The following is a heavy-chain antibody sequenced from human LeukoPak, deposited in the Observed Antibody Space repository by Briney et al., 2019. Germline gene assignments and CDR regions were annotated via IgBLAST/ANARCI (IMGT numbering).Heavy chain of an antibody. CDR1: GGSISSYY. D-gene: IGHD3-10*01. V-gene: IGHV4-59*01. J-gene: IGHJ4*02. CDR2: IYYSGST. Sequence: SETLSLTCTVSGGSISSYYWSWIRQPPGKGLEWIGYIYYSGSTNYNPSLKSRVTISVDTSKNQFSLKLSSVPAADTAVYYCARAYGSGSYYVFDYWGQGTLVTVSS. CDR3: ARAYGSGSYYVFDY.